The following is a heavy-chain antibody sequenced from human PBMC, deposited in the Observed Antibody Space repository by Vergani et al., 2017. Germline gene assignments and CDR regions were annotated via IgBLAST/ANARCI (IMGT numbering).Heavy chain of an antibody. CDR2: IYTSGST. CDR1: GGSISSGSYY. CDR3: ARGLTYYYDSSGYYYRYYYGMDV. Sequence: QVQLQESGPGLVKPSQTLSLTCTVSGGSISSGSYYWSWIRQPAGKGLEWIWRIYTSGSTNYNPSLKSRVTISVDTSKNQFSLKLGSVTAADTAVYYCARGLTYYYDSSGYYYRYYYGMDVWGQGTTVTVSS. D-gene: IGHD3-22*01. J-gene: IGHJ6*02. V-gene: IGHV4-61*02.